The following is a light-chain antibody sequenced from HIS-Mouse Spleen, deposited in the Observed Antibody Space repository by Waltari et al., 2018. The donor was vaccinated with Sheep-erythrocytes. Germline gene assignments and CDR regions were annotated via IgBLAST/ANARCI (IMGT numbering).Light chain of an antibody. J-gene: IGKJ3*01. V-gene: IGKV2-30*02. Sequence: DVVMTQSPLSLPVTLGQPASISCRSSQSLVHSDGNTYLNWFQQRPGQSPRRLIYKVSNRDSGVPDRFSGSGSGTDFTLKISRVEAEDVGVYYCMQGDTFGPGTKVDIK. CDR3: MQGDT. CDR2: KVS. CDR1: QSLVHSDGNTY.